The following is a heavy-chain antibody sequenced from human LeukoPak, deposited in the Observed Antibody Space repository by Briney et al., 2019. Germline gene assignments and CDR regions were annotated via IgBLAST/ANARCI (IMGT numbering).Heavy chain of an antibody. J-gene: IGHJ4*02. V-gene: IGHV3-7*01. CDR1: GFTFTTHG. CDR2: IKHDGGET. D-gene: IGHD1/OR15-1a*01. Sequence: GGSLRLSCAASGFTFTTHGMRWVRQAPGKGLEWVANIKHDGGETYYLDSMRGRFTISRDNTKNSLYLQMNSLRAEDTAVYHCAIYNWNNQREIDYWGQGTLVTVSS. CDR3: AIYNWNNQREIDY.